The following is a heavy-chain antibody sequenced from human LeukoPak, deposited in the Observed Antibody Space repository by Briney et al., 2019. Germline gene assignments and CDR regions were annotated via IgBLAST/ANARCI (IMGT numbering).Heavy chain of an antibody. Sequence: GGSLRLTCAASGFTFNTYGMPWVRQAPGKGLEWVALIWGDGRNKYYTDSVKGRFTISRDNSKNTVYLQMNSLRAEDTAVYYCATDLTAVAGIGYWGQGTLVTVSS. CDR1: GFTFNTYG. D-gene: IGHD6-19*01. CDR2: IWGDGRNK. CDR3: ATDLTAVAGIGY. J-gene: IGHJ4*02. V-gene: IGHV3-33*01.